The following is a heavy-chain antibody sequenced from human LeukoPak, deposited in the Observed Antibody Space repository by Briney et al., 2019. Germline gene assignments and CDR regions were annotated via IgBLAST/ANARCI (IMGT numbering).Heavy chain of an antibody. CDR2: IYYSGST. J-gene: IGHJ4*01. Sequence: SETLSLTCTVSGGSISSSSYYWGWIRQPPGKGLEWIGSIYYSGSTYYNPSLKRRVTICVDTSKNQFSLKLSSVTAADPAVYYCARLRPAYYYDSSGYYFHYWGQGTLVTVSS. CDR1: GGSISSSSYY. CDR3: ARLRPAYYYDSSGYYFHY. V-gene: IGHV4-39*01. D-gene: IGHD3-22*01.